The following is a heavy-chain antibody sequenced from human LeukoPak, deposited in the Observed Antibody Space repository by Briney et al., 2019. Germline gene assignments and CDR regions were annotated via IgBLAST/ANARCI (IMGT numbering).Heavy chain of an antibody. Sequence: GGSLRLSCAASGFTFSSYGMHWVRQAPGKGLEWVAVIWYDGSNKYYADSVKGRFTISRDNSKNTLYLQMNSLRAEDTAVYYCAKDSYYNYGMDVWGQGTTVTVSS. CDR3: AKDSYYNYGMDV. V-gene: IGHV3-33*06. J-gene: IGHJ6*02. CDR2: IWYDGSNK. CDR1: GFTFSSYG.